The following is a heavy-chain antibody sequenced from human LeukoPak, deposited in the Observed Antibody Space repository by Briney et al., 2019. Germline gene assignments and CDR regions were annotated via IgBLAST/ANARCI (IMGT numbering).Heavy chain of an antibody. CDR3: ARDVRPDY. Sequence: GGSLRLSCAASGFTFSSYWMSWVRQAPGEGLEWVANIKQDGTEKYYMDSVKGRFSISRDNAKNSLYLQMNALRAGDTAVYYCARDVRPDYWGQGTLVTVST. V-gene: IGHV3-7*04. J-gene: IGHJ4*02. CDR1: GFTFSSYW. D-gene: IGHD6-6*01. CDR2: IKQDGTEK.